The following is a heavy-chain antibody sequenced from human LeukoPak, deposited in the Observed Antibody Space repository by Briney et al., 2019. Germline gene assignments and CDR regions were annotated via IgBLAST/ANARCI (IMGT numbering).Heavy chain of an antibody. V-gene: IGHV4-59*04. J-gene: IGHJ6*03. Sequence: SETLSLTCTVSGGSISSYYWSWIRQPAGKGLEWIGSIYHSGSTYYNPSLKSRVTISVDTSKNQFSLKLSSVTAADTAVYYCAITPAGSGSHHYYYMDVWGKGTTVTVSS. CDR2: IYHSGST. CDR3: AITPAGSGSHHYYYMDV. CDR1: GGSISSYY. D-gene: IGHD3-10*01.